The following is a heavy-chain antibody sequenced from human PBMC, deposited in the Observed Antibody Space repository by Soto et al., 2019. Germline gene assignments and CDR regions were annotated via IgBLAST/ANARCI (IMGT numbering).Heavy chain of an antibody. CDR2: INPIFGTA. V-gene: IGHV1-69*01. J-gene: IGHJ5*02. D-gene: IGHD2-2*01. Sequence: QVQLVQSGAEVKKPGSSVKVSCKAFGGTFSDYVINWVRQAPGQGLEWMGGINPIFGTANYAQKFQGRVTITADDSTSTAFMELSSLRSDDTALYYCATDHRYCSSSSCPPYWFDPWGQGTQVTVSS. CDR3: ATDHRYCSSSSCPPYWFDP. CDR1: GGTFSDYV.